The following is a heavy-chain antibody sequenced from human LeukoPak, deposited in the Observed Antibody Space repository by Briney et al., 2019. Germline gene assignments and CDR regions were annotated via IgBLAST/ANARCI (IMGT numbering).Heavy chain of an antibody. J-gene: IGHJ5*02. CDR2: INHSGST. CDR1: GGSFSGYY. D-gene: IGHD3-9*01. CDR3: ARGALRYFDWFRSSAAGAFDP. Sequence: SETLSLTCAVYGGSFSGYYWSWIRQPPGKGLEWIGEINHSGSTNYNPSLKSRVTISVDTSKNQFSLKLSSVTAADTAVYYCARGALRYFDWFRSSAAGAFDPWGQGTLVTVSS. V-gene: IGHV4-34*01.